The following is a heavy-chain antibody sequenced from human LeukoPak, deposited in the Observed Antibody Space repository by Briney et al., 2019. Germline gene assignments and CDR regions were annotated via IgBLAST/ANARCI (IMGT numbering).Heavy chain of an antibody. CDR1: GGSISSSSYY. D-gene: IGHD2-15*01. J-gene: IGHJ6*03. V-gene: IGHV4-39*07. Sequence: SETLSLTCTVSGGSISSSSYYWGWVRQPPGKGLEWIGSIYYSGSTNYNPSLKSRVTISVDTSKNQFSLKLSSVTAADTAVYYCARSVEGYCRGGSCYYYSYYMDVWGKGTTVTVSS. CDR2: IYYSGST. CDR3: ARSVEGYCRGGSCYYYSYYMDV.